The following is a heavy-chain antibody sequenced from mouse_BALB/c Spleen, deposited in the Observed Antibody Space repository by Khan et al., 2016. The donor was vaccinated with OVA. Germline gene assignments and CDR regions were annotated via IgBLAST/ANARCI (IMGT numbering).Heavy chain of an antibody. J-gene: IGHJ3*01. Sequence: EVELVESGGGLVKPGGSLKLSCEVSGFAFNSYDMSWVRQTPEKRLEWVATISSTGSYTYYPDSVKGRFTISRDTARNILYLQMSSLRSEDTALYYCTRPSYYGNHWINYWGQGTLVTVSA. CDR3: TRPSYYGNHWINY. CDR2: ISSTGSYT. CDR1: GFAFNSYD. V-gene: IGHV5-9*02. D-gene: IGHD2-10*01.